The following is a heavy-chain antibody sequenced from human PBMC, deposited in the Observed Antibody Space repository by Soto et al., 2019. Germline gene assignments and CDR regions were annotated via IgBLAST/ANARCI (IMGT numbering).Heavy chain of an antibody. CDR3: ARERGSSTSCFDY. V-gene: IGHV3-33*01. J-gene: IGHJ4*02. Sequence: ESGGGVVQPGRSLRLSCAASGFTFSSYGMHWVRQAPGKGLEWVAVIWYDGSNKYYADSVKGRFTISRDNSKNTLYLQMNSLRAEDTAVYYCARERGSSTSCFDYWGQGTLVTVSS. D-gene: IGHD2-2*01. CDR2: IWYDGSNK. CDR1: GFTFSSYG.